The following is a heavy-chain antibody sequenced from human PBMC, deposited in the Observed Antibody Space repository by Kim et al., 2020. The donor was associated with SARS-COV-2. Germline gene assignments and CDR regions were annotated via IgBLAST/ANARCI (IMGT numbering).Heavy chain of an antibody. V-gene: IGHV3-33*06. J-gene: IGHJ4*02. CDR3: AKESTASSGTFDH. Sequence: YGDDVKGRFTISRDNSKNTLYLQMSSLRDEDTAVYYCAKESTASSGTFDHWGQGTLVTVSS. D-gene: IGHD1-26*01.